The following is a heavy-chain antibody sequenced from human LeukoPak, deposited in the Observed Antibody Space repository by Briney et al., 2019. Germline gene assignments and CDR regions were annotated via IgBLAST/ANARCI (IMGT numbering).Heavy chain of an antibody. D-gene: IGHD5-18*01. V-gene: IGHV3-30*18. CDR1: GFAFSSYG. CDR2: ISYDGSNK. CDR3: AKDRYTHGTEYFDY. Sequence: PGGSLRLSCAASGFAFSSYGMHWVRQAPGKGLEWVALISYDGSNKYYADSVKGRFTISRDNSKNTLYLQMNSLRAEDTAVYYCAKDRYTHGTEYFDYWGQGTLVTVSS. J-gene: IGHJ4*02.